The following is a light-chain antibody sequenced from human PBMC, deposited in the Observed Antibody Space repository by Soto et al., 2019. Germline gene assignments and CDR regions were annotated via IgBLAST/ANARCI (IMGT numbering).Light chain of an antibody. CDR3: CSYGGTFTLL. CDR2: DVT. CDR1: SSDIGGFNF. V-gene: IGLV2-11*01. Sequence: QSALTQPRSVSGSPGQSVTISCTGTSSDIGGFNFVSWYQQHPGKAPKLMISDVTKRPSGVPDRFSGSKSGSTAYLTISGLQAEDEADYYCCSYGGTFTLLFGGGTKLTVL. J-gene: IGLJ3*02.